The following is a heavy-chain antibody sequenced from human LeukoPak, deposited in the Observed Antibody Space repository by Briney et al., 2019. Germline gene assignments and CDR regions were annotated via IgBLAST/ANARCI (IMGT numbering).Heavy chain of an antibody. CDR2: ISSSGSSI. CDR3: ARGQGAVSGPFAY. Sequence: GGSLRLSCAASGFTFSDYYMSWIRQAPGKGLEWVSYISSSGSSIYYTDSVKGRFTISRDNAKNSLYLQMNSLGAEDTAVYYCARGQGAVSGPFAYWGQGTLVIVSS. V-gene: IGHV3-11*01. CDR1: GFTFSDYY. D-gene: IGHD6-19*01. J-gene: IGHJ4*02.